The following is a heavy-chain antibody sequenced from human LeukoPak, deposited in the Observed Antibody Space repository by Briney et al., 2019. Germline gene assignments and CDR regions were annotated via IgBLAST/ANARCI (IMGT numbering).Heavy chain of an antibody. D-gene: IGHD1-26*01. Sequence: ASVKVSCKASGYTFTSYDINWVRQATGQGLEWMGWMNPNSGNTGYAQKFQGRVTMTRDTSISTAYMELSRPRSDDTAVYYCARDMDSGPDFFDYWGLGTLVTVSS. CDR2: MNPNSGNT. CDR3: ARDMDSGPDFFDY. V-gene: IGHV1-8*02. J-gene: IGHJ4*02. CDR1: GYTFTSYD.